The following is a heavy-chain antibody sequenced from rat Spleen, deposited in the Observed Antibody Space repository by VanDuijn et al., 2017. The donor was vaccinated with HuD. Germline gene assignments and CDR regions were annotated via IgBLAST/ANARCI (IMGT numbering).Heavy chain of an antibody. D-gene: IGHD2-5*01. CDR1: GYSITTAY. J-gene: IGHJ2*01. CDR2: IDFSGST. V-gene: IGHV3-1*01. CDR3: ARYRDTYGHVGIFDY. Sequence: EVHLQESGPGLVKPSQSLSLTCSVTGYSITTAYRWNWIRKFPGNKMEWMGYIDFSGSTGYNPSLKARISITRDLSKNQFFLQLNSVSTEDTAIYYCARYRDTYGHVGIFDYWGQGVRVTVSP.